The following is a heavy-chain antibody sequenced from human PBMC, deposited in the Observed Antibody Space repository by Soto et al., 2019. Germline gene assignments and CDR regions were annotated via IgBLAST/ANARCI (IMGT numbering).Heavy chain of an antibody. J-gene: IGHJ6*02. CDR2: IYYSGST. D-gene: IGHD4-17*01. V-gene: IGHV4-59*01. CDR1: GGSISSYY. Sequence: SETLSLTCTVSGGSISSYYWSWIRQPPGKGLEWIGYIYYSGSTNYNPSLKSRVTISVDTSKNQFSLKLTSVTAVDTAMYYCARASMTTIPMDVWGRGTMVTVSS. CDR3: ARASMTTIPMDV.